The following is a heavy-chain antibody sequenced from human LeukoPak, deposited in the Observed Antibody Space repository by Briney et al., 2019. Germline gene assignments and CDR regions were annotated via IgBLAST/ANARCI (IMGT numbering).Heavy chain of an antibody. J-gene: IGHJ2*01. CDR3: ARSMSTVTTRYFDL. D-gene: IGHD4-17*01. CDR1: GFTFDDYA. CDR2: ISWDGGST. Sequence: GGSLRLSCAASGFTFDDYAMHWVRQAPGKGLEWASLISWDGGSTYYTDSVKGRFTISRDNAKNSLYLQMNSLRAEDTAFYYCARSMSTVTTRYFDLWGRGTLVTVSS. V-gene: IGHV3-43D*04.